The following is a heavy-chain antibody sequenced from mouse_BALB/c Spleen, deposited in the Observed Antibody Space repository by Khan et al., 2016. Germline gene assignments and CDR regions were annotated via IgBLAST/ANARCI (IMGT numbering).Heavy chain of an antibody. CDR2: IRLKSNNYAT. CDR1: GFTFSNYW. J-gene: IGHJ4*01. Sequence: EVKLEESGGGLVQPGGSMKLSCAASGFTFSNYWMNWVRQSPEKGLEWVAEIRLKSNNYATHYAESVKGRFTISRDDSKSSVYLQMNNLRAESTDIYYYLYGHYAMDFWGQGTSVPVSS. D-gene: IGHD1-1*01. V-gene: IGHV6-6*02. CDR3: LYGHYAMDF.